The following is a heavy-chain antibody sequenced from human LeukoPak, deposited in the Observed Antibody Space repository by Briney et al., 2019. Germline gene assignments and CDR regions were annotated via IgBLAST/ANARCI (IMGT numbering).Heavy chain of an antibody. J-gene: IGHJ4*02. D-gene: IGHD1-26*01. CDR2: IYYSGST. Sequence: SETLSLTCTVSGGSISSYYWSWIRQPPGKGLEWIGYIYYSGSTNYNPSLKSRVTISVDTSKNQFSLKLSSVTAADTAVYYCARRRGSYVNYFDYWGQGTLVTVSS. V-gene: IGHV4-59*08. CDR1: GGSISSYY. CDR3: ARRRGSYVNYFDY.